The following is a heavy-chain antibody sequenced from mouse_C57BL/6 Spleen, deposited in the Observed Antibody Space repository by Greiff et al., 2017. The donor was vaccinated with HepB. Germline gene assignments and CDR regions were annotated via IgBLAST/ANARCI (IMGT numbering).Heavy chain of an antibody. Sequence: QVQLQQSGAELARPGASVKMSCMASGYTFTSYTMHWVKQRPGQGLEWIGYINPSSGYTKYNQKFKDKATLTADKSSSTAYMELSSLTTEDSAVYYCENNYGYGNWFAYWGQWTLVTVSA. CDR3: ENNYGYGNWFAY. CDR2: INPSSGYT. J-gene: IGHJ3*01. D-gene: IGHD2-2*01. V-gene: IGHV1-4*01. CDR1: GYTFTSYT.